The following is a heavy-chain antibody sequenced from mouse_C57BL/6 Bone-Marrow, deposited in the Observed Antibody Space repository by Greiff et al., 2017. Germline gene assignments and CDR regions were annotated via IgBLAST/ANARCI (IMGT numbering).Heavy chain of an antibody. J-gene: IGHJ3*01. Sequence: QVHVKQSGAELARPGASVKLSCKASGYTFTSYGISWVKQRTGQGLEWIGEIYPRSGNTYYNEKFKGKATLTADKSSSTAYMELRSLTSEDSAVYFGRPAQATAWFAYWGQGTLVTVSA. CDR2: IYPRSGNT. CDR3: RPAQATAWFAY. V-gene: IGHV1-81*01. CDR1: GYTFTSYG. D-gene: IGHD3-2*02.